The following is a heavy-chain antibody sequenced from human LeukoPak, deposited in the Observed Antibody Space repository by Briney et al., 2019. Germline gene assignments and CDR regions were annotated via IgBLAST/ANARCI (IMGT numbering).Heavy chain of an antibody. Sequence: QPGGSLRLSCAASGFTFSDHYMDWVRQATGKGLEWVGRSRNKANRYTTEYAASVKGRFTISRDESKNSLYLQMNSLKTEDTAVYYCARGYHSFDIWGQGTMVTVSS. D-gene: IGHD2-15*01. V-gene: IGHV3-72*01. CDR1: GFTFSDHY. CDR2: SRNKANRYTT. J-gene: IGHJ3*02. CDR3: ARGYHSFDI.